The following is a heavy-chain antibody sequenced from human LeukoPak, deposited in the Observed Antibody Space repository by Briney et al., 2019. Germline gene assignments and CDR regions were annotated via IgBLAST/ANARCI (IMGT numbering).Heavy chain of an antibody. CDR3: AKDRPNYYGSNGHYYRRDGDY. CDR2: ITSAGENT. D-gene: IGHD3-22*01. Sequence: GGSLRLSCAASEFTFSIYAMSWVRQAPGKGLEWVSAITSAGENTFYTGSVKGRFTISRDNSRNTLYLQMNSLRAEDTAIYYCAKDRPNYYGSNGHYYRRDGDYWGQGTLVTVSS. J-gene: IGHJ4*02. V-gene: IGHV3-23*01. CDR1: EFTFSIYA.